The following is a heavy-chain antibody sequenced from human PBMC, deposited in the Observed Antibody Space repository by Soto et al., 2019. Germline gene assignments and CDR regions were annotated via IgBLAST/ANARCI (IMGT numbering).Heavy chain of an antibody. D-gene: IGHD6-13*01. CDR3: ARESSYYGMDV. V-gene: IGHV1-3*01. CDR2: INAGNGNT. J-gene: IGHJ6*02. CDR1: GYTFTGYA. Sequence: ASVKVSCKASGYTFTGYAMHWVRQAPGQRLEWMGWINAGNGNTKYSQKFQGRVTMTRNTSISTAYMELSSLRSEDTAVYYCARESSYYGMDVWGQGTTVTVSS.